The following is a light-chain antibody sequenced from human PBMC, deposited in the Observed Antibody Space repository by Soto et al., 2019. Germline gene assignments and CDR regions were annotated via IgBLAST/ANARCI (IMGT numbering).Light chain of an antibody. CDR2: GNS. Sequence: QSVLTQPPSVSGAPGQRVTISCTGSSSNIGAGYDVHWYQQLPGTAPKLLIYGNSNRPSGVPDRFSGSKSGTSASLAITGLQAEDEADYYCQSYGVGGGTKLTVL. J-gene: IGLJ2*01. CDR3: QSYG. V-gene: IGLV1-40*01. CDR1: SSNIGAGYD.